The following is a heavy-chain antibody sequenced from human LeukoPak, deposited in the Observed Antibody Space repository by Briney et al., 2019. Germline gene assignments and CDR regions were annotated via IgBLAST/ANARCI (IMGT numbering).Heavy chain of an antibody. CDR2: IPASGGST. J-gene: IGHJ4*02. D-gene: IGHD6-19*01. V-gene: IGHV3-23*01. CDR3: AKESSGGWYFDY. Sequence: GGSLRLSCAASGFTFSSNVMIWVRQAPGKGLEWVSSIPASGGSTYYADSVKGRFTISRDNSKNSLYLQLNSLRAEDTAVYYCAKESSGGWYFDYWGQGTLVTVSS. CDR1: GFTFSSNV.